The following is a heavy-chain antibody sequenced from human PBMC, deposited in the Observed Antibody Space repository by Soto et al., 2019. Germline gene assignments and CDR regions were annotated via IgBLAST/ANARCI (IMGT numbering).Heavy chain of an antibody. CDR3: ARDSRDILTGYTMDV. Sequence: SETLSLTCAVSSGSISSSNWWSWVRQPPGKGLEWIGEIYHSGSTNYNPSLKSRVTISVDKSKNQFSLKLSSVTAADTAVYYCARDSRDILTGYTMDVWGKGTTVTVSS. J-gene: IGHJ6*03. CDR1: SGSISSSNW. CDR2: IYHSGST. D-gene: IGHD3-9*01. V-gene: IGHV4-4*02.